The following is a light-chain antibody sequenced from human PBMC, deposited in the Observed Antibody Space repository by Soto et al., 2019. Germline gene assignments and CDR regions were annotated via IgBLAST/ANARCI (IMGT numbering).Light chain of an antibody. Sequence: VIWMTQSPSLVSASTGDRVTLSCRASQGVGTYLAWYQQKPGKAPELLISGASTLQSGVPSRFSGIGSGTDFTLTVSGLQTEDSATYYCQQYYSFPLTFGQGTKVEIK. V-gene: IGKV1D-8*01. CDR2: GAS. J-gene: IGKJ1*01. CDR1: QGVGTY. CDR3: QQYYSFPLT.